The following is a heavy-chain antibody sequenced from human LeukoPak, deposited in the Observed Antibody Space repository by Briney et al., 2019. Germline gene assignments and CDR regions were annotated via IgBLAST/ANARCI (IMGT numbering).Heavy chain of an antibody. J-gene: IGHJ6*03. CDR3: ARGAGTMVYYIDV. CDR1: GFTFSPFP. V-gene: IGHV3-30*01. D-gene: IGHD1-7*01. CDR2: ISNDGTNK. Sequence: GGSLSLSCAASGFTFSPFPMHWVRQAPGKGLQWVAVISNDGTNKYYADSVKGRFTISRDNSKNTLFLQMNSLTTEDTAFYYCARGAGTMVYYIDVWGNGTTVTVSS.